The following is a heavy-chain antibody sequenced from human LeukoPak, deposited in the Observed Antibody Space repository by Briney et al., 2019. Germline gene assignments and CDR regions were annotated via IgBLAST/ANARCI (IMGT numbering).Heavy chain of an antibody. CDR1: GGSISSSSYY. CDR2: IYYSGST. CDR3: ARRLAYFDY. Sequence: SETLSLTCTVSGGSISSSSYYWGWIRQPPGKGLEWIGSIYYSGSTYYNPSLKSRVTISVDTSKNQFSLKLSSVPAADTAVYYCARRLAYFDYWGQGTLVTVSS. V-gene: IGHV4-39*01. J-gene: IGHJ4*02.